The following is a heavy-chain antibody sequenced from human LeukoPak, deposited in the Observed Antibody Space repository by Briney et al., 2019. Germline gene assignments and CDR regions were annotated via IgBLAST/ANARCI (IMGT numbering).Heavy chain of an antibody. D-gene: IGHD3-10*01. CDR2: IRSKANNYAT. J-gene: IGHJ5*02. CDR3: ARGPGYYGSGTYVS. Sequence: GGSLKLSCAASGFTFSGSAMHWVRQASGKGLEWVGRIRSKANNYATAYAASVRGRFTISRDDSKNTAYPQMNSLTAEDTAVYYCARGPGYYGSGTYVSWGQGTLVTVSS. V-gene: IGHV3-73*01. CDR1: GFTFSGSA.